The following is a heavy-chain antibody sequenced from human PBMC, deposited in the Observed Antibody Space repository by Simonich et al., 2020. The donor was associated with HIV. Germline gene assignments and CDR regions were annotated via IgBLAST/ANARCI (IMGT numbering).Heavy chain of an antibody. V-gene: IGHV4-34*01. J-gene: IGHJ4*02. D-gene: IGHD2-15*01. CDR2: VNHSGSA. Sequence: QVQVKQWGAGLLKPSETLSLTCAVYGGSFSGYYWSWLRQPPVKGLEWIGDVNHSGSATYNASLKSRITISVDTSENQFSLKLSSVTAADTAVYYCARGFPFISLGSYWGQGTLVTVSS. CDR3: ARGFPFISLGSY. CDR1: GGSFSGYY.